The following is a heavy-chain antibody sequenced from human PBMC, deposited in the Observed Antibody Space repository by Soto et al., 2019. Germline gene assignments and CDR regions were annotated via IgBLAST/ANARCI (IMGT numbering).Heavy chain of an antibody. CDR3: AHSDSGYDGSGYYFDY. Sequence: PTLVNPTQTLTLTCTFSGFSLSTSGVGVGWIRQPAGKALEWLALIYWDDDKRYSPSLKSRLTITKDTSKNQVVLTMTNMDPVDTATYYCAHSDSGYDGSGYYFDYWGQGTLVTVSS. J-gene: IGHJ4*02. CDR2: IYWDDDK. D-gene: IGHD5-12*01. CDR1: GFSLSTSGVG. V-gene: IGHV2-5*02.